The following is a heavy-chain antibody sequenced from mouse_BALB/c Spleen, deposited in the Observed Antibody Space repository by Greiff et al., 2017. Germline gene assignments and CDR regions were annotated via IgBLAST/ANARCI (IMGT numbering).Heavy chain of an antibody. V-gene: IGHV3-8*02. CDR1: GDSITSGY. CDR3: ARHGYGNSWFAY. Sequence: EVQLVESGPSLVKPSQTLSLTCSVTGDSITSGYWNWIRKFTGNKLEYMGYISYSGSTYYNPSLKSRISITRDTSKNQYYLQLNSVTTEDTATYYCARHGYGNSWFAYWGQGTLVTVSA. D-gene: IGHD2-1*01. J-gene: IGHJ3*01. CDR2: ISYSGST.